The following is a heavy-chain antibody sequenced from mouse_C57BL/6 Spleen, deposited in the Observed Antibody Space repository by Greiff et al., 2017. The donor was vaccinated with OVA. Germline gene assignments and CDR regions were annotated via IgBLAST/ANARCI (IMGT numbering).Heavy chain of an antibody. Sequence: QVQLQQPGAELVKPGASVKVSCKASGYTFTSYWMHWVKQRPGQGLEWIGRIHPSDSDTNYNQKFKGKATLTVDKSSSTAYMQLSSLTSEDSAVDYCAILYYDYDGAYWGQGTLVTVSA. J-gene: IGHJ3*01. CDR2: IHPSDSDT. V-gene: IGHV1-74*01. CDR3: AILYYDYDGAY. D-gene: IGHD2-4*01. CDR1: GYTFTSYW.